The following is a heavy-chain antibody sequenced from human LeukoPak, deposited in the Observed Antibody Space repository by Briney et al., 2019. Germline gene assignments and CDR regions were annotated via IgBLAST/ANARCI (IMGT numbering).Heavy chain of an antibody. CDR3: ARDFVAAADLTQFDY. J-gene: IGHJ4*02. D-gene: IGHD6-13*01. Sequence: GASVKVSCKASGGTFTSYAISWGRHGPGQGLEWMGGIIPIFGTANYAQKFQGRVTITADESMSTAYMELSSLRSEDTAVYYCARDFVAAADLTQFDYWGQGTLVTGSS. CDR1: GGTFTSYA. CDR2: IIPIFGTA. V-gene: IGHV1-69*13.